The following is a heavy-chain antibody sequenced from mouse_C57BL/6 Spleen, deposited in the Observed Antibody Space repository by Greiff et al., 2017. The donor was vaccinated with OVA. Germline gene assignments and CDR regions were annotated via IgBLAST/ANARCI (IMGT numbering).Heavy chain of an antibody. J-gene: IGHJ4*01. CDR3: AGGTTVVAVDY. D-gene: IGHD1-1*01. V-gene: IGHV6-3*01. Sequence: ESGGGLVQPGGSMKLSCVASGFTFSNYWMNWVHQSPEKGLEWVAQIRLKSDNSATHYAVSVKGTFTISRDDSKSSVYLQLNNLRAADTEIYYCAGGTTVVAVDYWGQGTSVTVSS. CDR2: IRLKSDNSAT. CDR1: GFTFSNYW.